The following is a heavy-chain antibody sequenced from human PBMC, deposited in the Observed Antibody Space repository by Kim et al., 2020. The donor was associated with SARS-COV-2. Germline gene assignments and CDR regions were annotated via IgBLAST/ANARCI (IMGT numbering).Heavy chain of an antibody. Sequence: GGSLRLSCAASGFTFSNYAMHWVRQAPGKGLEWVALISYDGSKKYYADSVKGRFTISRDNSKNTLYLQMNSLRAEDTPVYYCARVDGSGSGMDVWGQGTTVTVSS. V-gene: IGHV3-30*04. CDR2: ISYDGSKK. CDR3: ARVDGSGSGMDV. CDR1: GFTFSNYA. J-gene: IGHJ6*02. D-gene: IGHD3-10*01.